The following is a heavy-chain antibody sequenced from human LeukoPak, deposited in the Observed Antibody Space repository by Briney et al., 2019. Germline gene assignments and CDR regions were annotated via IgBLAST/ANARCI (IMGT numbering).Heavy chain of an antibody. CDR3: ARDHSDFWSGYYSEKNWFDP. V-gene: IGHV1-3*01. CDR1: GYTLTNYA. Sequence: ASVKVSCKASGYTLTNYAMHWVRQAPGQRLEWMGWINAGNGNTKYSQKFQGRVTITRDTSASTAYMELSSLRSEDTAVYYCARDHSDFWSGYYSEKNWFDPWGQGTLVTVSS. D-gene: IGHD3-3*01. J-gene: IGHJ5*02. CDR2: INAGNGNT.